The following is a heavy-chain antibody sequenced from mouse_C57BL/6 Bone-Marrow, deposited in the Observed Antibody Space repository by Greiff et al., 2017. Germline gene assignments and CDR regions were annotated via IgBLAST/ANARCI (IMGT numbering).Heavy chain of an antibody. D-gene: IGHD1-1*01. CDR3: TRGGYYGSSSYYAMDY. J-gene: IGHJ4*01. Sequence: EVQRVESGPELVKPGASVKMSCKASGYTFTDYNMHWVKQSHGKSLEWIGYINPNNGGTSYNQKFKGKATLTVNKSSSTAYMELRSLTSEDSAVYYCTRGGYYGSSSYYAMDYWGQGTSVTVSS. CDR2: INPNNGGT. V-gene: IGHV1-22*01. CDR1: GYTFTDYN.